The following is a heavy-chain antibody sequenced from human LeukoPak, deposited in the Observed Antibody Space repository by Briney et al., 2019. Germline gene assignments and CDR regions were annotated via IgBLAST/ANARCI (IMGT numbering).Heavy chain of an antibody. CDR2: INPNSGGT. D-gene: IGHD3-16*02. CDR1: GYTFTGYY. CDR3: ARDSVTDYYYYGMDV. Sequence: GASVKVSCKASGYTFTGYYMHWVRQAPGQGLEWIGWINPNSGGTNYAQKFQGRVTMTRDTSISTAYMELSRLRSDDTAVYYCARDSVTDYYYYGMDVWGQGTTVTVSS. V-gene: IGHV1-2*02. J-gene: IGHJ6*02.